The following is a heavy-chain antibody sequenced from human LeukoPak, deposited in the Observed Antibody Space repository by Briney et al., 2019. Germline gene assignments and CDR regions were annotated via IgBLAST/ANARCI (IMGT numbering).Heavy chain of an antibody. CDR3: AKGRTVRGVIALWY. CDR2: ISGSGDST. V-gene: IGHV3-23*01. D-gene: IGHD3-10*01. J-gene: IGHJ4*02. Sequence: GGSLRLSYAASGFTFSSYAMSWVRQAPGKGLEWVSGISGSGDSTYYADSVKGRFTISRDNSKNTLYLQMNSLRAEDTSVYYCAKGRTVRGVIALWYWGQGTLVTVSS. CDR1: GFTFSSYA.